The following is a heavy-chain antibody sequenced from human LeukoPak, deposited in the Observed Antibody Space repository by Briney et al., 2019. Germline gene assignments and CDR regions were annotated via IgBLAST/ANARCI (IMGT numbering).Heavy chain of an antibody. CDR2: INPNSGVT. CDR3: ATLGGHSLAAQNGY. J-gene: IGHJ4*02. CDR1: GYTFTGPF. V-gene: IGHV1-2*02. D-gene: IGHD3-16*01. Sequence: ASAKVSCKAFGYTFTGPFMHWVRQAPGQGLEWMGWINPNSGVTTYAQKFQGRVTMTRDTSINTAYMELSRLRSDDTAVYYCATLGGHSLAAQNGYWGQGTLVTVSS.